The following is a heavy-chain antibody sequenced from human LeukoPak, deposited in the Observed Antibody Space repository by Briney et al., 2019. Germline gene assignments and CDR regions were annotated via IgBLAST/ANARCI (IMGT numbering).Heavy chain of an antibody. V-gene: IGHV3-64*01. Sequence: GGSLRLSCAASGFTFSSYAMHWVRQAPGKGLEYVSAISSNGGSTYYANSVKGRFTISRDNSKNTLYLQMGSLRAEDTAMYYCARSPSGWYGDYWGQGTLVTVSS. CDR3: ARSPSGWYGDY. CDR1: GFTFSSYA. D-gene: IGHD6-19*01. CDR2: ISSNGGST. J-gene: IGHJ4*02.